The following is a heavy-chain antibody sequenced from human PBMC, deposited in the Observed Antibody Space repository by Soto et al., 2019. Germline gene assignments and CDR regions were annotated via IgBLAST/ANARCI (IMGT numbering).Heavy chain of an antibody. D-gene: IGHD2-2*01. CDR3: ARDAGSSQSYYYYCYGMDV. CDR2: SYHSGST. CDR1: GFSISSGYF. Sequence: SETLSLTCVVSGFSISSGYFWGWSRQPPGKGLEWIGSSYHSGSTYYNPSLKSRVTISMDTSKNQFSLKLSSVTAADTAVYYWARDAGSSQSYYYYCYGMDVWGQGTTVTVSS. V-gene: IGHV4-38-2*02. J-gene: IGHJ6*02.